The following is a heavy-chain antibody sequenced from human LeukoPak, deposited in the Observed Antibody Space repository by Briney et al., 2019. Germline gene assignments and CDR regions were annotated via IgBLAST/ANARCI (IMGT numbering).Heavy chain of an antibody. CDR1: GFTVSSNY. Sequence: GGSLRLSCAASGFTVSSNYMSWVRQAPGKGLEWVSVIYSGGSTYYADSVKGRFTISRDNAKNSLYLQMNSLRAEDTAVYYCARDDRLRQQLVRFGYWGQGTLVTVSS. CDR2: IYSGGST. CDR3: ARDDRLRQQLVRFGY. V-gene: IGHV3-66*01. D-gene: IGHD6-13*01. J-gene: IGHJ4*02.